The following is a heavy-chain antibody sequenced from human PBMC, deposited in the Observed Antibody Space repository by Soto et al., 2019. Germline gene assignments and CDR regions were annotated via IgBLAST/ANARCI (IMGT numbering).Heavy chain of an antibody. CDR3: ARVLFEAYSGYFFDY. CDR2: ISAYNGNT. D-gene: IGHD5-12*01. CDR1: GYTFTSYG. Sequence: QVPLVQSGAEVKKPGASVKVSCKASGYTFTSYGISWVRQAPGQGLEWMGWISAYNGNTNYAQKLQGRVTMTTDTSTSTAYMELRSLRSDDTAVYYCARVLFEAYSGYFFDYWGQGTLVTVSS. J-gene: IGHJ4*02. V-gene: IGHV1-18*01.